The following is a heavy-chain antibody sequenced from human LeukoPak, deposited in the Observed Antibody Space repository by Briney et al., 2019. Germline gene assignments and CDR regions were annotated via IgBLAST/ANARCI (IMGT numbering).Heavy chain of an antibody. J-gene: IGHJ6*03. CDR1: GGSISSGSYY. CDR2: IYTSGST. Sequence: SQTLSLTCTVSGGSISSGSYYWSWIRQPAGKGLEWIGRIYTSGSTNYNPSLKSRVTISVDTSKNQFSLKLSSVTAADTAVYYCAGHRIAAAGWALYYYYYYYMDVWGKGTTVTVYS. CDR3: AGHRIAAAGWALYYYYYYYMDV. V-gene: IGHV4-61*02. D-gene: IGHD6-13*01.